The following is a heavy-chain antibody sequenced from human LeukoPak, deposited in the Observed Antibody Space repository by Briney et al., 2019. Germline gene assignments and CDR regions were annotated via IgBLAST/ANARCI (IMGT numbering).Heavy chain of an antibody. V-gene: IGHV3-66*02. Sequence: GGSLRLSCAASGFTVSSYGMSWVRQAPGKGPEWVPLVYSDGVTRYADSVQGRLTISRDNSKNTLYLQMNNLRVEDTAVYHCVRDRAEGRAWVEFDPWGQGILVTVSS. J-gene: IGHJ5*02. CDR2: VYSDGVT. CDR3: VRDRAEGRAWVEFDP. CDR1: GFTVSSYG.